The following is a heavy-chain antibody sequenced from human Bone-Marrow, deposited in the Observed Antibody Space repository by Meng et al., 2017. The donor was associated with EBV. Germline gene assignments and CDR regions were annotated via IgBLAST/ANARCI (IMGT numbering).Heavy chain of an antibody. D-gene: IGHD5-18*01. CDR2: IIPIFGTA. V-gene: IGHV1-69*01. CDR3: ASATNTAMVPNLTY. Sequence: HVEVGQSGGEVKKPGASVKVACKASGGTFSSYAISWVRQAPGQGLEWMGGIIPIFGTANYAQKFKGRVTIPADESTSTAYMELSSLRSEDTAVYYCASATNTAMVPNLTYWGQGTLVTVSS. J-gene: IGHJ4*02. CDR1: GGTFSSYA.